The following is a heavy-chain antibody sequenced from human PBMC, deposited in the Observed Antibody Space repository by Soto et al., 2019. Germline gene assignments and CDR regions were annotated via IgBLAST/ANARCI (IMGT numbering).Heavy chain of an antibody. Sequence: PSQTLSLTCVITGDSVSSNSAGWSWVRQSPSRGLEWLGRTYYRSKWYYEYAVSVRGRITINPDTSKNQYSLQLNSVTPEDTAVYFCARGEQYRGRIFDYWGQGTLVTVSS. D-gene: IGHD1-26*01. J-gene: IGHJ4*01. CDR2: TYYRSKWYY. CDR1: GDSVSSNSAG. CDR3: ARGEQYRGRIFDY. V-gene: IGHV6-1*01.